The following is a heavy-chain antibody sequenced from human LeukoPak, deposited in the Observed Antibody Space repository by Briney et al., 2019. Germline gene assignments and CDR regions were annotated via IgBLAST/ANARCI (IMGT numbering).Heavy chain of an antibody. Sequence: GGSLGLSCIVSGFSFNGYWMSWVRQAPGRGLEWVANMKHDGSEEDYVDSVKGRFTISRDNAKNSLFLQMNSLRAEDTAVYYCARAKWDLLRPATPAFDYWGQGTPVSPSS. J-gene: IGHJ4*02. CDR3: ARAKWDLLRPATPAFDY. CDR2: MKHDGSEE. V-gene: IGHV3-7*04. CDR1: GFSFNGYW. D-gene: IGHD1-26*01.